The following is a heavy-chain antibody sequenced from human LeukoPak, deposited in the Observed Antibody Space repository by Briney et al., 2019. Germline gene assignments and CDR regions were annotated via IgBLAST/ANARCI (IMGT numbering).Heavy chain of an antibody. D-gene: IGHD4-17*01. V-gene: IGHV3-7*01. CDR2: IKQDGSEK. CDR1: GFTFSSDW. Sequence: GGSLRLSCAASGFTFSSDWMSWVRQAPGKGLEWVANIKQDGSEKYYVDSVKGRFTISRDNAKNSLYLQMNSLRAEDTAVYYCARNIYGLDYWGQGTLVTVSS. CDR3: ARNIYGLDY. J-gene: IGHJ4*02.